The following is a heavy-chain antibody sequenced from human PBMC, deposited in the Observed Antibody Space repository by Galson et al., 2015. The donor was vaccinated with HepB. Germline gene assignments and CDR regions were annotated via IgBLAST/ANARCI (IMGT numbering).Heavy chain of an antibody. V-gene: IGHV3-30*18. J-gene: IGHJ2*01. Sequence: SLRLSCAASGLTFSSYGMHWVRQAPGKGLEWVAVISYDGSNKYYADSVKGRFTISRDNSKNTLYLQMNSLRAEDTAVYYCAKGPQGSGYWYFDLWGRGTLVTVSS. CDR3: AKGPQGSGYWYFDL. CDR1: GLTFSSYG. CDR2: ISYDGSNK.